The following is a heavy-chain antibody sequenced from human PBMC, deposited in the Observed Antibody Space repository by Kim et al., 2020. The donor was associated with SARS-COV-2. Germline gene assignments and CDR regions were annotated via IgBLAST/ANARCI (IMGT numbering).Heavy chain of an antibody. CDR1: GGSISSYY. V-gene: IGHV4-59*08. CDR3: ARHGGLQPFDY. D-gene: IGHD1-26*01. J-gene: IGHJ4*02. CDR2: IYYSGST. Sequence: SETLSLTCTVSGGSISSYYWSWIRQPPGKGLEWIGYIYYSGSTNYNPSLKSRVTISVDTSKNQFSLKLSSVTAADTAVYYCARHGGLQPFDYWGQGTLVTVSS.